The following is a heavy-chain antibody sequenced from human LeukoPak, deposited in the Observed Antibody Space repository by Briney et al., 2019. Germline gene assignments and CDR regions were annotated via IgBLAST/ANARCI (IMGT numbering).Heavy chain of an antibody. CDR1: GDSFSSHY. J-gene: IGHJ3*02. CDR2: ISHIGRT. V-gene: IGHV4-59*11. D-gene: IGHD4-17*01. Sequence: SETLSLTCAVSGDSFSSHYWTWIRQSPGTGLEWIGYISHIGRTNYNPSLKSRVTISIDTSKNQFSLKLRSVTAADTAVYYCARDQVTVTKGFDIWGQGTMVSVSS. CDR3: ARDQVTVTKGFDI.